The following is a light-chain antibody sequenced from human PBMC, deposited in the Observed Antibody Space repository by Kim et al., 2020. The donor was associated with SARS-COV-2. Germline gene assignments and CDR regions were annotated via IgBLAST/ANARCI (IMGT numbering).Light chain of an antibody. CDR2: STS. CDR3: LLDYGGARV. V-gene: IGLV7-43*01. Sequence: QAVVTQEPSLTVSPGVTVTLTCAASTGAVTSAHFPRWFQQKPGQPPSALIYSTSNTHSWTPARFSGSLLGGKAAMTLSGVRPEDEADYYCLLDYGGARVFGTGTKVTVL. J-gene: IGLJ1*01. CDR1: TGAVTSAHF.